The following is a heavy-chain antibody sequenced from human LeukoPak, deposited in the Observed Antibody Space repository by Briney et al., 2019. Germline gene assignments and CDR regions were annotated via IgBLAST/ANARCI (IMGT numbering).Heavy chain of an antibody. Sequence: GAPVKVSCKASGGTFSSYAISWVRQAPGQGLEWMGGIIPIFGTANYAQKFQGRVTITADESTSTAYMELSSLRSEDTAVYYCARSSGVAPRYYYYMDVWGKGTTVTISS. CDR1: GGTFSSYA. CDR2: IIPIFGTA. D-gene: IGHD5-12*01. V-gene: IGHV1-69*13. CDR3: ARSSGVAPRYYYYMDV. J-gene: IGHJ6*03.